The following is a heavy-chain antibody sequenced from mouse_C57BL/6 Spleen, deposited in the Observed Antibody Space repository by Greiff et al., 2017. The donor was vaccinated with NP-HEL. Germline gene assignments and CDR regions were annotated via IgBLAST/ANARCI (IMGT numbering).Heavy chain of an antibody. J-gene: IGHJ3*01. V-gene: IGHV5-17*01. Sequence: EVHLVESGGGLVKPGGSLKLSCAASGFTFSDYGMHWVRQAPEKGLEWVAYISSGSSTIYYADTVKGRFTISRDNAKNTLCLQMTSLRSEDTAMYYCARPHYYGSSSFAYWGQGTLVTVSA. CDR3: ARPHYYGSSSFAY. CDR1: GFTFSDYG. D-gene: IGHD1-1*01. CDR2: ISSGSSTI.